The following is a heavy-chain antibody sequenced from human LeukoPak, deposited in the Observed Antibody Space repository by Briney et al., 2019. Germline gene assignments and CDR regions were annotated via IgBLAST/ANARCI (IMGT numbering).Heavy chain of an antibody. CDR1: GYTLTELS. V-gene: IGHV1-24*01. Sequence: ASVKVSCKVSGYTLTELSMHWVRQAPGKGLEWMGGFDPEDGETIYAQKFQGRATMTEDTSTDTAYMELSSLRSEDTAVYYCATGGMGRQAYYGMDVWGQGTTVTVSS. CDR2: FDPEDGET. CDR3: ATGGMGRQAYYGMDV. J-gene: IGHJ6*02. D-gene: IGHD1-1*01.